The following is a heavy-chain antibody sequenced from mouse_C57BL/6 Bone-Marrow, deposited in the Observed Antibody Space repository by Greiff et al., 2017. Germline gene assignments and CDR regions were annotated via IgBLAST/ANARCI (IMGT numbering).Heavy chain of an antibody. Sequence: QVQLQQPGAELVKPGASVKMSCKASGYTFNSYWITWVKQRPGQGLEWIGDIYPGSGSTNYTEKFKSKATLTVDTSSSAAYMQLSSLTSEDSAVYCGTKGWMDYWGQGTSVTVSS. CDR3: TKGWMDY. CDR2: IYPGSGST. D-gene: IGHD2-3*01. CDR1: GYTFNSYW. V-gene: IGHV1-55*01. J-gene: IGHJ4*01.